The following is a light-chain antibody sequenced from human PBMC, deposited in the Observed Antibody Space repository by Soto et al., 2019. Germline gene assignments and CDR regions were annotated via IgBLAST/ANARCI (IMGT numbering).Light chain of an antibody. CDR2: DVS. Sequence: QSALTQPRSVSGSPGQSVTISCTEASSDVGGYNYVSWYQQHPGKAPKPMIYDVSKRPSGVPDRFSGSKSGNTASLTISGLQTEDEADYYCCSYAGRYTYVFGTGTKVTVL. V-gene: IGLV2-11*01. CDR1: SSDVGGYNY. J-gene: IGLJ1*01. CDR3: CSYAGRYTYV.